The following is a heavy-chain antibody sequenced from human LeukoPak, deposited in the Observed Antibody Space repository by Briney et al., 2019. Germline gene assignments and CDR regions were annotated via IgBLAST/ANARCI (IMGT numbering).Heavy chain of an antibody. J-gene: IGHJ4*02. D-gene: IGHD3-22*01. CDR2: IYHSGST. Sequence: SETLSLTCTVSGYSISSGYYWGWIRQPPGKGLEWIGSIYHSGSTYYNPSLKSRVTISVDTSKNQFSLKLTSVTAADTAVYYCAREDYYNSGGYYLDYWGQGTLVTVSS. V-gene: IGHV4-38-2*02. CDR3: AREDYYNSGGYYLDY. CDR1: GYSISSGYY.